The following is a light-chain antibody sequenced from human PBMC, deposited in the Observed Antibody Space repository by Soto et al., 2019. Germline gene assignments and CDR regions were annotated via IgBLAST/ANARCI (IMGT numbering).Light chain of an antibody. V-gene: IGLV2-23*01. J-gene: IGLJ2*01. CDR3: CSYARSNFVV. Sequence: QSVLTQPASVSGSPRQSITISCTGTSSDIGSYHLVSWYQQHPGKAPKLIIYEGSKRPSGVSNRFSGSKSGNTASLTISGLQTEDEDDYYCCSYARSNFVVFGGGTKVTVL. CDR2: EGS. CDR1: SSDIGSYHL.